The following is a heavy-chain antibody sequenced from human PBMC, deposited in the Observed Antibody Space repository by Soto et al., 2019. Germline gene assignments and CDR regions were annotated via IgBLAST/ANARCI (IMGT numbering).Heavy chain of an antibody. CDR3: VKGEFYYDSSAYYPFDS. J-gene: IGHJ4*02. D-gene: IGHD3-22*01. CDR1: GFTFSSYA. V-gene: IGHV3-64D*06. Sequence: GGSLRLSCSASGFTFSSYAMHWVRQAPGKGLEYVSSISINGGSTHYADSVKGRFTISRDNSRNTQYIQMSSLRADDTSVYYCVKGEFYYDSSAYYPFDSWGQGT. CDR2: ISINGGST.